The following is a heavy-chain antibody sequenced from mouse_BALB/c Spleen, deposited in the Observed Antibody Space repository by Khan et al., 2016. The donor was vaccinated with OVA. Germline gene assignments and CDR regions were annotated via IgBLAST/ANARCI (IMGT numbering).Heavy chain of an antibody. CDR1: GYTFISYW. Sequence: VQLLETGTELAKPGASVKMSCKASGYTFISYWMHWVKQRPGQGLEWIGYINPSTDYPEYNQKFKDKATLTTDKSSNTAYMPLSSLTSEDSAVYCCTRRVLYGMFAYWGQGTRVTVSA. D-gene: IGHD2-1*01. J-gene: IGHJ3*01. V-gene: IGHV1-7*01. CDR2: INPSTDYP. CDR3: TRRVLYGMFAY.